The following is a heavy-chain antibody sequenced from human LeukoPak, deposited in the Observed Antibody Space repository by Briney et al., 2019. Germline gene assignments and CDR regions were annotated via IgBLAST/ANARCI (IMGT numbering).Heavy chain of an antibody. CDR1: GYTFTSYG. Sequence: ASVKVSCKASGYTFTSYGISWVRQAPGQGLEWMGWISAYNGNTNYAQKLQGRVTMTTDTSTSTAYMELRSLRSDDTAVYYCARGPKRVSDYVSYFDYWGQGTLVTVSS. D-gene: IGHD3-16*01. V-gene: IGHV1-18*01. CDR3: ARGPKRVSDYVSYFDY. CDR2: ISAYNGNT. J-gene: IGHJ4*02.